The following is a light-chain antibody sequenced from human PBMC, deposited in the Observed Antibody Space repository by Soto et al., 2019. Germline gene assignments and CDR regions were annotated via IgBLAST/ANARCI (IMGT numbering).Light chain of an antibody. Sequence: QSALTQPASVSGSPGQSITISCTGTSSDIGDYTHVSWYQQHPGKAPKLIIYEVSDRPSGIPDRFSGSKSGTSATLGITGLQTGDEADYYCGTWDSSLSGVVFGGGTQLTVL. V-gene: IGLV2-14*01. CDR2: EVS. J-gene: IGLJ2*01. CDR1: SSDIGDYTH. CDR3: GTWDSSLSGVV.